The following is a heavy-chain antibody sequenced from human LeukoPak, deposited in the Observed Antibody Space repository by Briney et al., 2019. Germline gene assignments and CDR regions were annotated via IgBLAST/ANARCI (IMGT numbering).Heavy chain of an antibody. Sequence: TSETLSLTCIVSGGSISSGNYCWSWIRQHPGKGLEWIGYIFYSGSTYYNPSLKSRVTISVDTSKNQFFLKLSSVTAADTAVYYFARGKDFLDPNYAFDIWGQGTMVTVSS. V-gene: IGHV4-31*03. J-gene: IGHJ3*02. D-gene: IGHD3-3*01. CDR2: IFYSGST. CDR1: GGSISSGNYC. CDR3: ARGKDFLDPNYAFDI.